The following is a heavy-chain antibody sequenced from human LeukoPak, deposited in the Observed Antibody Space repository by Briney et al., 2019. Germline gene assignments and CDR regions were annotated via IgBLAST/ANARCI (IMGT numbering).Heavy chain of an antibody. J-gene: IGHJ3*02. Sequence: GGSLRLSCAASGFSFSDHYMDWVRQAPGKGLEWVGRIRNKANSYTTDYAASVKGRFTISRDDSKNSLYLQMNSLKTEDTAVYYCVSVGSLAFDIWGQGTMVTVSS. V-gene: IGHV3-72*01. CDR3: VSVGSLAFDI. CDR2: IRNKANSYTT. CDR1: GFSFSDHY. D-gene: IGHD3-10*01.